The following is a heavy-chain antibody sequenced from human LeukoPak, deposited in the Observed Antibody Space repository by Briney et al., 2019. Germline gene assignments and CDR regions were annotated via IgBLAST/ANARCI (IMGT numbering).Heavy chain of an antibody. V-gene: IGHV1-18*01. Sequence: ASVTVSCTASGYTFTSYGISWVRQAPGQGLEWMGWISAYNGNTNYAQKLQGRVTMTTDTSTSTAYMELSSLRSEDTAVYYCARDTLVGATGNYYYYGMDVWGQGTTVTVSS. CDR2: ISAYNGNT. J-gene: IGHJ6*02. CDR1: GYTFTSYG. D-gene: IGHD1-26*01. CDR3: ARDTLVGATGNYYYYGMDV.